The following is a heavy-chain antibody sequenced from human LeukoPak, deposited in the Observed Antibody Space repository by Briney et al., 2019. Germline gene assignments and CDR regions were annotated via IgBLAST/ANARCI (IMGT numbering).Heavy chain of an antibody. V-gene: IGHV4-39*01. D-gene: IGHD6-19*01. J-gene: IGHJ4*02. CDR1: GGSISSSSYY. Sequence: SETQSLTCTVSGGSISSSSYYWGWIRQPPGKGLEWIGSIYYSGSTYYNPSLKSRVTISVDTSKNQFSLKLSSVTAADTAVYYCARQGGGGQWLVLGYWGQGTLVTVSS. CDR3: ARQGGGGQWLVLGY. CDR2: IYYSGST.